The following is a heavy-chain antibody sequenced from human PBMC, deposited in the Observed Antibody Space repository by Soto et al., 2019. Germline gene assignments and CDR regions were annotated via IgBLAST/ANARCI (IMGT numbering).Heavy chain of an antibody. CDR3: VHYYDTGDYLTYGMDV. J-gene: IGHJ6*02. D-gene: IGHD3-22*01. Sequence: EVQLAESGGSLIQPGGSLRLSCAASGFSVSDNYMSWVRQAPGKGLEWVSVIYSGGQSFYADSVKGRFSTSRDNTKNTLFLQMNSLIAEDTAVYHCVHYYDTGDYLTYGMDVWGQGTTVTVS. CDR2: IYSGGQS. CDR1: GFSVSDNY. V-gene: IGHV3-53*01.